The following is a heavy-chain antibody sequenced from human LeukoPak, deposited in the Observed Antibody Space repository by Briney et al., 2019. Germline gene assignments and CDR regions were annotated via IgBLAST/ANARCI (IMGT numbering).Heavy chain of an antibody. CDR2: IYHSGST. J-gene: IGHJ5*02. D-gene: IGHD1-1*01. CDR3: AGQNWNDGWFDP. V-gene: IGHV4-38-2*01. CDR1: GYSISSGYY. Sequence: PSETLSLTCAVSGYSISSGYYWSWIRQPPGKGLEWIGSIYHSGSTYYNPSLKSRVTISVDTSKNQISLKLSSVTAADAAVYYCAGQNWNDGWFDPWGQGTLVTASS.